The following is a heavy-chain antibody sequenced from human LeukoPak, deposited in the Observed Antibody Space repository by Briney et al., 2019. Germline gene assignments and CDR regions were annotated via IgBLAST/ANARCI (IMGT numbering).Heavy chain of an antibody. CDR1: GYTFTSYA. V-gene: IGHV1-3*01. D-gene: IGHD3-22*01. Sequence: ASVKASCKASGYTFTSYAMHWVRQAPGQRLEWMGWINAGNGNTKYSQKFQGRVTITRDTSASTAYMELSSLRSEDTAVYYCARVRAPAPYYYDSSANGHPIDYWGQGTLVTVSS. CDR2: INAGNGNT. J-gene: IGHJ4*02. CDR3: ARVRAPAPYYYDSSANGHPIDY.